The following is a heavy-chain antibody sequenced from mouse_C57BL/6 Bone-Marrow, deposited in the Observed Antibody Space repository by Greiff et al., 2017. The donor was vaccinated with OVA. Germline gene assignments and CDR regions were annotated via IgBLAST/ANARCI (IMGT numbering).Heavy chain of an antibody. CDR2: ISGGGGNT. CDR3: ARRQLSWFAY. V-gene: IGHV5-9*01. Sequence: DVKLVESGGGLVKPGGSLKLSCAASGFTFSSYTMSWVRQTPEKRLEWVATISGGGGNTYYPDSVKGRFTISRDNAKNTLYLQMSSLRSEDTALYYCARRQLSWFAYWGQGTLVTVSA. D-gene: IGHD4-1*02. CDR1: GFTFSSYT. J-gene: IGHJ3*01.